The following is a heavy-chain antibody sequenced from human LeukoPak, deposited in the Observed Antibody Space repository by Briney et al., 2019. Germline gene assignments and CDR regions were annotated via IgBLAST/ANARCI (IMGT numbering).Heavy chain of an antibody. CDR2: IYHSGST. V-gene: IGHV4-4*02. CDR1: GGSISSSNW. D-gene: IGHD4-17*01. Sequence: SETLSLTCAVSGGSISSSNWWSWVRQPPGKGLEWIGEIYHSGSTYYNPSLKSRVTISVDTSKNQFSLKLSSVTAADTAVYYCARPHTTVTTGFSAFDFWGQGTMVTVSS. CDR3: ARPHTTVTTGFSAFDF. J-gene: IGHJ3*01.